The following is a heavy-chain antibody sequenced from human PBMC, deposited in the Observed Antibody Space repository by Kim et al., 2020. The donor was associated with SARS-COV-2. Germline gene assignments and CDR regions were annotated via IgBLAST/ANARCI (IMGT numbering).Heavy chain of an antibody. D-gene: IGHD4-4*01. Sequence: SEKGRFTICRDKSKNTLYLQMNSLRAEDTAVYYCARGRYSKYYYYYYRDVWGKGTTVTVSS. V-gene: IGHV3-66*01. CDR3: ARGRYSKYYYYYYRDV. J-gene: IGHJ6*03.